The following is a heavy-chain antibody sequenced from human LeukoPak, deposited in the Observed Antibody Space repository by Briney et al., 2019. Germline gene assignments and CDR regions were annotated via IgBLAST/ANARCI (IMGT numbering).Heavy chain of an antibody. D-gene: IGHD1-1*01. V-gene: IGHV3-20*04. CDR1: GFTFDDHG. CDR2: INWNGGST. CDR3: ARYLEATETTWHYMDV. J-gene: IGHJ6*03. Sequence: GGALRLSCAASGFTFDDHGMTWVRQVPGRGLEWVSGINWNGGSTDYADSVKGRFTVSRDNAKNSLYLQMNSLRVEDTGLYYCARYLEATETTWHYMDVWGKGTTVIVSS.